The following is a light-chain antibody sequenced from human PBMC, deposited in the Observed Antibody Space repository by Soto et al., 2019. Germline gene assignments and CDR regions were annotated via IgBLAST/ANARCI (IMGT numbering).Light chain of an antibody. CDR3: QQYNNWPLLT. CDR1: QSVNNN. Sequence: EIIVTQSPATLSVSPGERATLSCRAIQSVNNNLAWYQQKPGQAPRLLIYGASTRATGIPARFGGSGYGTEFTLTISSLQSEDFAIYYCQQYNNWPLLTFGGGTKVEIK. J-gene: IGKJ4*01. CDR2: GAS. V-gene: IGKV3-15*01.